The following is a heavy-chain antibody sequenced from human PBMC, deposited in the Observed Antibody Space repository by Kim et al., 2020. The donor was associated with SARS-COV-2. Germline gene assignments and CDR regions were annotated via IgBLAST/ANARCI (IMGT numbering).Heavy chain of an antibody. V-gene: IGHV3-23*01. J-gene: IGHJ3*02. CDR1: GFTFSSYA. Sequence: GGSLRLSCAASGFTFSSYAMSWVRQAPGKGLEWVSAISGSGGSTYYADSVKGRFTISRDNSKNTLYLQMNSLRAEDTAVYYCATFYSSGWYRERRDDAFDIWGQGTMVTVSS. CDR2: ISGSGGST. D-gene: IGHD6-19*01. CDR3: ATFYSSGWYRERRDDAFDI.